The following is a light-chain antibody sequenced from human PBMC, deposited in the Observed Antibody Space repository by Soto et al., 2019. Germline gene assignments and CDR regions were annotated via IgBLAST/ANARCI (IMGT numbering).Light chain of an antibody. J-gene: IGKJ2*01. V-gene: IGKV3-20*01. CDR3: QQYDSAYT. CDR1: QTVTNNY. CDR2: GAS. Sequence: EIVLTQSPGTLSFSPGERATLSCRARQTVTNNYLAWYQQKPGQAPRLVMSGASSRATGIPERFSGGWAETDFTRPISRLEPEDFAVYYCQQYDSAYTFGQGTKLEMK.